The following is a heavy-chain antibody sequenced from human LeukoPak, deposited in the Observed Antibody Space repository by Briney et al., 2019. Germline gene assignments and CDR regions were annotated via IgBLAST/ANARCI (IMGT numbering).Heavy chain of an antibody. D-gene: IGHD3-10*01. CDR2: ISYDGSNK. CDR1: GFTFSSYA. J-gene: IGHJ6*03. CDR3: AREFGYYGSGSYLSYYYYYMDV. Sequence: GGSLRLSCAASGFTFSSYAMHWVRQAPGKGLEWVAVISYDGSNKYYADSVKGRFTISRDNSKNTLYLQMNSLRAEDTAVYYCAREFGYYGSGSYLSYYYYYMDVWGKGTTVTISS. V-gene: IGHV3-30*04.